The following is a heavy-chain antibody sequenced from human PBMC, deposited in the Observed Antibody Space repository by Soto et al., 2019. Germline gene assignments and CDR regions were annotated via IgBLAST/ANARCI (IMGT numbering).Heavy chain of an antibody. CDR3: ARGLAWIRLWPYYYYYGMDV. Sequence: QVQLQQWGAGLLKPSETLSLTCAVYGGSFSGYYWSWIRQPPGKGPEWIGELNHSGSTNYNPSLQRRVTISVDTSKNQFCLKLSSVTAADTAVHYCARGLAWIRLWPYYYYYGMDVWGQGTTVTVSS. V-gene: IGHV4-34*01. D-gene: IGHD5-18*01. J-gene: IGHJ6*02. CDR2: LNHSGST. CDR1: GGSFSGYY.